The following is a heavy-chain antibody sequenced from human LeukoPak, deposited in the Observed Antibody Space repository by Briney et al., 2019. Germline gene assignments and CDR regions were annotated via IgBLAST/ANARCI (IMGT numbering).Heavy chain of an antibody. Sequence: SETLSLTCTVSGGSISSYYGSWIRQPPGRGLEWIGYIYYGGSTNYNPSLKSRVTMSVDTSKNQFSLKLSSVTAADTAVYYCARGIAVAPNWFDPWGQGTLVTVSS. J-gene: IGHJ5*02. CDR3: ARGIAVAPNWFDP. D-gene: IGHD6-19*01. CDR2: IYYGGST. CDR1: GGSISSYY. V-gene: IGHV4-59*01.